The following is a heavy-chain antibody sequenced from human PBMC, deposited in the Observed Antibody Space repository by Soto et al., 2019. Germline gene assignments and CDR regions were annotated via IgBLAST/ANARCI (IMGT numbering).Heavy chain of an antibody. CDR1: GGTFSTYA. Sequence: QVQLVQSGAEVKKPGSSVKVSCKASGGTFSTYAITWVRQAPGQGLEWLGGIIPIFGTTDYARKFQGRVTITAAESTSTVCIELSSLTSEDTAVYYCARGVGAYYFDYWGQGTLVTGSS. CDR2: IIPIFGTT. D-gene: IGHD1-26*01. J-gene: IGHJ4*02. V-gene: IGHV1-69*01. CDR3: ARGVGAYYFDY.